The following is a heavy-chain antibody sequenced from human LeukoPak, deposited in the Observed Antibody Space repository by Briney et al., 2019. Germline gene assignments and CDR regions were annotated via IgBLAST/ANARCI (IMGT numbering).Heavy chain of an antibody. CDR1: GFTFSSYA. CDR2: ISGSGGST. CDR3: AKDLGITMVRGVSPFDY. J-gene: IGHJ4*02. V-gene: IGHV3-23*01. Sequence: GGSLRLSCAASGFTFSSYAMSWVRQAPGKGLEWVSAISGSGGSTYYADSVKGRLTISRDNSKNQLYLKMNSLRAEDTAVYYCAKDLGITMVRGVSPFDYWGQGTLVTVSS. D-gene: IGHD3-10*01.